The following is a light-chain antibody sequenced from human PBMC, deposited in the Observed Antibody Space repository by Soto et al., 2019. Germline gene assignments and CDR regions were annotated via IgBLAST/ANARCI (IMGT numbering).Light chain of an antibody. CDR1: QSVSRY. Sequence: EIVLTQSPATLSLSPGERVTLSCRASQSVSRYLAWYQQRPGQAPRLLIHGASNRANGIQARFSGSASGTDFTLTIRSLEPEDFAVYYCQQRSTWPFTFGPGTKVDIK. J-gene: IGKJ3*01. CDR3: QQRSTWPFT. CDR2: GAS. V-gene: IGKV3-11*01.